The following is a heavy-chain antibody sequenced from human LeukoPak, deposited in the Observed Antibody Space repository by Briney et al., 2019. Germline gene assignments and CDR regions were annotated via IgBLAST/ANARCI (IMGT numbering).Heavy chain of an antibody. CDR1: GGSISSSNW. CDR3: ANSGSYPGDAFDI. D-gene: IGHD1-26*01. V-gene: IGHV4-4*02. J-gene: IGHJ3*02. CDR2: IYHSGST. Sequence: KPSGTLSLTCAVSGGSISSSNWWSWVRQPPGKGLEWIGGIYHSGSTNYNPSLKSRVTISVDTSKNQFSLKLSSVTAADTAVYYCANSGSYPGDAFDIWGQGTMVTVSS.